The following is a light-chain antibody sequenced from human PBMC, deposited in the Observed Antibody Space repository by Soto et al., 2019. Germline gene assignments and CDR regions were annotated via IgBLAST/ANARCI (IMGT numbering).Light chain of an antibody. J-gene: IGKJ1*01. CDR2: KAS. Sequence: DIQMTQSPSTLSGSVGDRVTITCRASQTISSWLAWYQQKPGKAPKLLIYKASNLKSGVPSRFSCSGSGTVVDLTISSLQPDDFATYYCQHYNSYSEAFGQGTKVELK. CDR1: QTISSW. V-gene: IGKV1-5*03. CDR3: QHYNSYSEA.